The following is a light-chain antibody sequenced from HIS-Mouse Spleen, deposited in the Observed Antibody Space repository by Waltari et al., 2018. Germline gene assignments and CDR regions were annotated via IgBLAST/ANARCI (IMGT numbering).Light chain of an antibody. V-gene: IGLV3-25*03. CDR2: KDS. CDR3: QSADSSGTYVV. Sequence: SYLLTQPPSSSVSPGPTARITSCGDALPKQDAYYYQQKPGSAPVLVIYKDSERPSGIPERFSGSSSGTTVTLTISGVQAEDEADYYCQSADSSGTYVVFGGGTKLTVL. CDR1: ALPKQD. J-gene: IGLJ2*01.